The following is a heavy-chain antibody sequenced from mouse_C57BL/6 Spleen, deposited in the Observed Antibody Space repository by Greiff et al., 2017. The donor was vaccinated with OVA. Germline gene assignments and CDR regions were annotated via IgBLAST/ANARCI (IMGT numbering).Heavy chain of an antibody. Sequence: QVHVKQPGAELVMPGASVKLSCKASGYTFTSYWMHWVKQRPGQGLEWIGEIDPSDSYTNYNQKFKGKSTLTVEKSSSTAYMQLSSMQSEDSAVYYCAREEETDRLLLAWFAYWGQGTLVTVSA. J-gene: IGHJ3*01. CDR1: GYTFTSYW. V-gene: IGHV1-69*01. CDR3: AREEETDRLLLAWFAY. CDR2: IDPSDSYT. D-gene: IGHD2-3*01.